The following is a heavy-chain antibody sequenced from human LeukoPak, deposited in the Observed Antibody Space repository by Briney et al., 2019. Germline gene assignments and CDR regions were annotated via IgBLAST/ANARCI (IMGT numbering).Heavy chain of an antibody. CDR2: IYTSGST. D-gene: IGHD3-9*01. V-gene: IGHV4-61*02. CDR3: ARDWALRYSYYMDV. CDR1: GGSISSGSYY. Sequence: SETLSLTCTVSGGSISSGSYYWSWIRQPAGKGLEWIGRIYTSGSTNYNPSLKSRVTISVDTSKSQFSLKLSSVTAADTAVYYCARDWALRYSYYMDVWGKGTTVTISS. J-gene: IGHJ6*03.